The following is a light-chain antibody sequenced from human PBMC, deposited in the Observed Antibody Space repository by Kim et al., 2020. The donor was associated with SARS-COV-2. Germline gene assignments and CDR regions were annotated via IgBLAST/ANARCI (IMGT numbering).Light chain of an antibody. CDR3: QQYNQWPQEYT. J-gene: IGKJ2*01. CDR1: QGVSSN. V-gene: IGKV3-15*01. CDR2: GAS. Sequence: STGERASLSCRANQGVSSNLSWYQQRPGQAPRLLIYGASTRATGIPDRFSGSGSATDFTLTISSLQSEDSAVYYCQQYNQWPQEYTFGQGTKLEI.